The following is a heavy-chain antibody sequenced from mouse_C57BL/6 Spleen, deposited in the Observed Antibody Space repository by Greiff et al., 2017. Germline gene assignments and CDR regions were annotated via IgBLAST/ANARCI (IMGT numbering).Heavy chain of an antibody. J-gene: IGHJ4*01. Sequence: QVQLKESGPELVKPGASVKISCKASGYSFTSYYIHWVKQRPGQGLEWIGWIYPGSGNTKYNEKFKGKATLTADTSSSTAYMQLSSLTSEDSAVYYCARGVKVGAMDYWGQGTSVTVSS. CDR1: GYSFTSYY. V-gene: IGHV1-66*01. D-gene: IGHD2-2*01. CDR2: IYPGSGNT. CDR3: ARGVKVGAMDY.